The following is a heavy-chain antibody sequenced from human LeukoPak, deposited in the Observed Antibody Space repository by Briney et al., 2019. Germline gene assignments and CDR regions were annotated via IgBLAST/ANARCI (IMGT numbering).Heavy chain of an antibody. D-gene: IGHD5-18*01. V-gene: IGHV3-48*03. Sequence: GGSLRLSCAASGFTFSSYEMNWVRQAPGKGLEWVSYISSSGSTIYYADSVKGRFTISIDNAKNSLYLQMNSLRAEDTAVYSCARGSYGPWDWGQGTLVTVSS. CDR2: ISSSGSTI. J-gene: IGHJ4*02. CDR1: GFTFSSYE. CDR3: ARGSYGPWD.